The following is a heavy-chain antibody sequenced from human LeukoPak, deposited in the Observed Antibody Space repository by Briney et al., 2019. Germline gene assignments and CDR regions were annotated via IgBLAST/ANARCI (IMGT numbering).Heavy chain of an antibody. V-gene: IGHV3-73*01. D-gene: IGHD3-22*01. CDR3: TRQSLDSSGYFPTDD. Sequence: GGSLRLSCAASGFTFSGSAMHWVRQASGKGLEWVGRIRSKANSYATAYAASVKGRFTISRDDSKNTAYLQMNSLKTEDTAVYYCTRQSLDSSGYFPTDDWGQGTLVTVSS. J-gene: IGHJ4*02. CDR2: IRSKANSYAT. CDR1: GFTFSGSA.